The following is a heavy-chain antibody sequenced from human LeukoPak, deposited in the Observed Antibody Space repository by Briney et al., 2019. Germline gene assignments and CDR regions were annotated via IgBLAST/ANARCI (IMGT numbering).Heavy chain of an antibody. CDR2: SRNKANSYTT. V-gene: IGHV3-72*01. CDR1: GFTLSDYY. Sequence: PGGSLRLYCAASGFTLSDYYMDWVRQDPGKGLEWVGRSRNKANSYTTEYAASVKGRFTISRDEATNTLYLQMNSLKTEDTAMYYCVRVRYSWSDWYFDYWGQGTLVTVSS. D-gene: IGHD3-3*01. J-gene: IGHJ4*02. CDR3: VRVRYSWSDWYFDY.